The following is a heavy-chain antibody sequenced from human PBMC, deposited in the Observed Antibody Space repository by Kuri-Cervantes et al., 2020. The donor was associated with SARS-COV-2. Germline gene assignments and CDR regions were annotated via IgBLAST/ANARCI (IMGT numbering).Heavy chain of an antibody. V-gene: IGHV1-2*02. D-gene: IGHD3-10*01. CDR2: INPDSGGT. CDR3: ARDWAYVDPGYFDY. CDR1: GGTFSSYA. Sequence: ASVKVSCKASGGTFSSYAISWVRQAPGQGLEWMGWINPDSGGTNYAQKFQGRVTMTRDTSISTAYMELSRLRSDDTAVYYCARDWAYVDPGYFDYWGQGTLVTVSS. J-gene: IGHJ4*02.